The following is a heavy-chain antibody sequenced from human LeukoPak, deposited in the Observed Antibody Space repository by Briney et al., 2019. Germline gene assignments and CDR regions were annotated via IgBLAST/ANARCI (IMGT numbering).Heavy chain of an antibody. D-gene: IGHD1-26*01. V-gene: IGHV4-39*01. J-gene: IGHJ3*02. Sequence: SGALSLTCTVSGASISSSSYYWGWMRQPPGEGLEWIGSIYYSESTYYNPSLKSRVTISVDTSKNQFSLKLTSVTAADTAMYYCARPHSGSYYDAFDIWGQGTMVAVSS. CDR1: GASISSSSYY. CDR3: ARPHSGSYYDAFDI. CDR2: IYYSEST.